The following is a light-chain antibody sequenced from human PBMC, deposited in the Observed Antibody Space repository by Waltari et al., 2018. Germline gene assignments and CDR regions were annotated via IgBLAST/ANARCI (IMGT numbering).Light chain of an antibody. J-gene: IGLJ1*01. V-gene: IGLV2-14*03. CDR1: SSDVGGYNY. Sequence: QSALTQPASVSGSPGQSITLSCPGTSSDVGGYNYVSWYQQYPGKAPKLVIHDVSSRPSGTSDRFSGSKSGNTASLIISGLQADDEADYYCSSYTASRLYVFGTGTKVTVL. CDR2: DVS. CDR3: SSYTASRLYV.